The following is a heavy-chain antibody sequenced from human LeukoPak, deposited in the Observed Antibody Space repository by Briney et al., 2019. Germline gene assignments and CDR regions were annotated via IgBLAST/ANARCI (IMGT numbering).Heavy chain of an antibody. CDR2: IKQDGSEK. Sequence: GGSLRLSCAASGFTFSNYAMSWVRQAPGKGLEWVANIKQDGSEKYYVDSVKGRFTISRDNAKNSLYLQMNSLRAEDTAVYYCASRAGYTGSWSAFDYWGQGTLVTVSS. CDR3: ASRAGYTGSWSAFDY. D-gene: IGHD6-13*01. CDR1: GFTFSNYA. J-gene: IGHJ4*02. V-gene: IGHV3-7*05.